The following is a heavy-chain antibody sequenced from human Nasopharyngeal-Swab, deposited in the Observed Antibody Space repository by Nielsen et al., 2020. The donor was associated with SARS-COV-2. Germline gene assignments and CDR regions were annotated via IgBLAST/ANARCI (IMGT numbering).Heavy chain of an antibody. V-gene: IGHV4-34*01. CDR3: ARDIAARGMDV. D-gene: IGHD6-6*01. CDR2: INHSGST. J-gene: IGHJ6*04. Sequence: SETLSLTCAVYGGSFSGYYWSWIRQPPGKGLEWIGEINHSGSTNYNPSLKSRVTISVDTSKNQFSLKLSSVTAADTAVYYCARDIAARGMDVRGKGTTVTVSS. CDR1: GGSFSGYY.